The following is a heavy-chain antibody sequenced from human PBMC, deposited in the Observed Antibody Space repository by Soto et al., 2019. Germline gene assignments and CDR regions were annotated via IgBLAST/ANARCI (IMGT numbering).Heavy chain of an antibody. CDR1: GGSISSGGYS. V-gene: IGHV4-31*11. J-gene: IGHJ4*02. CDR3: ASQATGWYPDY. D-gene: IGHD6-19*01. CDR2: IYHSGST. Sequence: SETLSLTCAVSGGSISSGGYSWSWIRQPPGKGLEWIGYIYHSGSTYYNPSLKSRVTISIDTSKNQFSLKLTSVTAADTAVYYCASQATGWYPDYWGQGTLVTVSS.